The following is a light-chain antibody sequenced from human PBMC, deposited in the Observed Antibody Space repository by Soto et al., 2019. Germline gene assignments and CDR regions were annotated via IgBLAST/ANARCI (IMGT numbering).Light chain of an antibody. CDR2: GNS. V-gene: IGLV1-40*01. CDR3: QSYDSSLSRSLVV. J-gene: IGLJ2*01. CDR1: SSNIGAGYD. Sequence: QSVLTQPPSVSGAPGQRVTISCTGSSSNIGAGYDVHWYQQLPGTAPKLLIYGNSNRPSGVPDRFSGSKSGTSASLAITGLQAEVEADYYCQSYDSSLSRSLVVFGGGTKLTVL.